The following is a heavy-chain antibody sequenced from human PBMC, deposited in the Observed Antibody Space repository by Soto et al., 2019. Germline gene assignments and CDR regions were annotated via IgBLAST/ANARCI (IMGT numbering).Heavy chain of an antibody. CDR3: AKAKRIVLVLPGIRNWFDS. D-gene: IGHD2-2*02. J-gene: IGHJ5*01. CDR1: GFTFSSYA. CDR2: ISGSGGST. Sequence: PGGSLRLSCAASGFTFSSYAMSWVRQAPGKGLEWVSAISGSGGSTYYADSVKGRFTISRDNSKNTLYLQMNSLRAEDTAVYYCAKAKRIVLVLPGIRNWFDSSCQATLVTVSS. V-gene: IGHV3-23*01.